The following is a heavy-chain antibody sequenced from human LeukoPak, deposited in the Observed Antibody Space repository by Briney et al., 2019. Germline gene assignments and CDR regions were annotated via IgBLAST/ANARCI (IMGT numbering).Heavy chain of an antibody. V-gene: IGHV3-7*01. Sequence: GGSLRLSCAASGFTFHTHAMAWVRQAPGKGLEWVANINQDGGDKYYVDSVKGRFNISRDNAKDSLHLQMDSLRAEDTAVYYCARVGSVDLKWFNPWGQGKMVTVSS. CDR3: ARVGSVDLKWFNP. J-gene: IGHJ5*02. CDR2: INQDGGDK. CDR1: GFTFHTHA. D-gene: IGHD3-3*01.